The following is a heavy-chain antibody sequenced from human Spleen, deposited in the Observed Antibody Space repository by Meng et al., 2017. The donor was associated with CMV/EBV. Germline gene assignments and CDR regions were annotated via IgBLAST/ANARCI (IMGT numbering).Heavy chain of an antibody. V-gene: IGHV3-33*06. CDR1: GFTFSSYG. CDR3: AKTWGYYYYGMDV. CDR2: IWYDGSNK. J-gene: IGHJ6*02. D-gene: IGHD7-27*01. Sequence: GGSLRLSCAASGFTFSSYGMHWVRQAPGKGLEWVAVIWYDGSNKYYADSVKGRFTISRDNSKNTLYLQMNSLRAEDTAVYYCAKTWGYYYYGMDVWGQGTTVTVSS.